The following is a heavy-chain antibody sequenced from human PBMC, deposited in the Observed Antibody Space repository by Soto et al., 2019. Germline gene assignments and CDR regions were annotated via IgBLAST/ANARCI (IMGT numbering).Heavy chain of an antibody. V-gene: IGHV1-2*04. D-gene: IGHD2-15*01. Sequence: ASVKVSCKASGYTFTGYYMHWVRQAPGQGLEWMGWINPNSGGTNYAQKFQGWVTMTRDTSISTAYMELSRLRSDDTAVYYCAIGDCSGGSCYSDAFDIWGQGTMVTVSS. CDR1: GYTFTGYY. CDR3: AIGDCSGGSCYSDAFDI. CDR2: INPNSGGT. J-gene: IGHJ3*02.